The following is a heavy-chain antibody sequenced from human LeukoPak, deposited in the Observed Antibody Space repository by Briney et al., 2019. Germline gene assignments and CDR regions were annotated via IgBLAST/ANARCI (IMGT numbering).Heavy chain of an antibody. CDR1: GGSFSGYY. CDR3: AGGNTYSSSSDFDY. V-gene: IGHV4-34*01. D-gene: IGHD6-6*01. CDR2: INHSGST. Sequence: SETLSLTCAVYGGSFSGYYWSWIRQPPGKGLEWIGEINHSGSTNYNPSLKSRVTISVDTSKNQFSLKLSSVTAADTAVYYCAGGNTYSSSSDFDYWGQGTLVTVSS. J-gene: IGHJ4*02.